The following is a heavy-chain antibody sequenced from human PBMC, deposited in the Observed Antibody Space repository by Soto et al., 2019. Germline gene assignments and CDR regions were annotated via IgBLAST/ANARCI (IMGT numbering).Heavy chain of an antibody. J-gene: IGHJ4*02. CDR3: AKELRESGGYYFDC. D-gene: IGHD3-16*01. CDR2: MSDDGSKK. V-gene: IGHV3-30*18. CDR1: GFSFSKYG. Sequence: QVHLVESGGGVVQPGRSLRLSCAASGFSFSKYGMHWVRQAPGKGLEWVAEMSDDGSKKYYGDSVKGRFTISRDNSKNTLYLLMDRLRPEDTAMYYCAKELRESGGYYFDCWCQGTLVTVSS.